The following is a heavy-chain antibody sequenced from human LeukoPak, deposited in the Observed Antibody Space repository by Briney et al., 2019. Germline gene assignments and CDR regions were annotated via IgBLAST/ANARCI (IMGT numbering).Heavy chain of an antibody. V-gene: IGHV3-23*01. CDR1: GFTFSSYA. J-gene: IGHJ4*02. D-gene: IGHD1-1*01. CDR2: ISGSGGNT. Sequence: GGSLRLSCAASGFTFSSYAMSWVRQAPGKGLEWVSAISGSGGNTYYADSVKGRFTISRDNAKNSLFLQMNSLRAEDTAIYYCARSLTTLTYEGYWGQGTLVTVSS. CDR3: ARSLTTLTYEGY.